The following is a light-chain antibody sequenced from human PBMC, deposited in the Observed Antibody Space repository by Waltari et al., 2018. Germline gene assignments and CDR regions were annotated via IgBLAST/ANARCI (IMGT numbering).Light chain of an antibody. V-gene: IGLV2-14*04. CDR3: SSYTSSNTWV. CDR2: DVT. J-gene: IGLJ3*02. Sequence: WYQQHQGKAPKVMFYDVTKRPSGVSNRFSGSKSGSTASLTISGLQAEDEADYYCSSYTSSNTWVFGGGTKLTVL.